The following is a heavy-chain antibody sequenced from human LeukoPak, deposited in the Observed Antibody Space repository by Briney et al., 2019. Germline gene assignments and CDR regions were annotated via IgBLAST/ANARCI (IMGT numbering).Heavy chain of an antibody. CDR2: IRSKAYGGTT. CDR3: TREKQLVRWYYYYYYMDV. CDR1: GFTFGDYA. J-gene: IGHJ6*03. Sequence: SGGSLRLSCTASGFTFGDYAMSWFRQAPGKGLEWVGFIRSKAYGGTTEYAASVKGRFTISSDDSKSIAYLQMNSLKTEDTAVYYCTREKQLVRWYYYYYYMDVWGKGTTVTVSS. V-gene: IGHV3-49*03. D-gene: IGHD6-6*01.